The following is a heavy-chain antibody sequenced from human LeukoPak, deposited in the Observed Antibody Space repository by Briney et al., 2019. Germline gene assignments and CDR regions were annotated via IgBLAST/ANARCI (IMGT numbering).Heavy chain of an antibody. CDR1: GFTFRSSL. Sequence: PGGSLRLSCEASGFTFRSSLMSWVRQAPGKGLEWVSSIDSAGAAPSYAGSVKGRFTISRDNSKNTLYLQMYYCARQQGYCSDGTCHFDYWGQGSPVTVSS. J-gene: IGHJ4*02. CDR3: TCHFDY. D-gene: IGHD2-15*01. V-gene: IGHV3-23*01. CDR2: IDSAGAAP.